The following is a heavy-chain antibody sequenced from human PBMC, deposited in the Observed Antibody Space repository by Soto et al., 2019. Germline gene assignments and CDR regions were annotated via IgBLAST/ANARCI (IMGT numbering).Heavy chain of an antibody. CDR3: AKERIITMIVVKYGWFDP. Sequence: EVQLLESGGGLVQPGGSLRLSCAAPGFTFSSYAMSWVRQAPGKGLEWVSAISGSGGSTYYADSVKGRFTISRDNSKNTLYLQMNSLRAEDTAVYYCAKERIITMIVVKYGWFDPWGQGTLVTVSS. D-gene: IGHD3-22*01. CDR1: GFTFSSYA. CDR2: ISGSGGST. V-gene: IGHV3-23*01. J-gene: IGHJ5*02.